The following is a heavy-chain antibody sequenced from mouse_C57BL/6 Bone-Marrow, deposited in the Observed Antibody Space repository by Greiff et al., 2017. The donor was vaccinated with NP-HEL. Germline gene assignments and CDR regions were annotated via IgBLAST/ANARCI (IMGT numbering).Heavy chain of an antibody. CDR2: IYPGDGDT. CDR3: AIFLYGYAFDY. D-gene: IGHD2-2*01. CDR1: GYAFSSYW. Sequence: VQLQESGAELVKPGASVQISCKASGYAFSSYWMNWVKQRPGKGLAWIGQIYPGDGDTNYNGKFKGKATLTADKSSSPAYMQLSSLTSEVSAVYFCAIFLYGYAFDYWGQGTTLTVSS. V-gene: IGHV1-80*01. J-gene: IGHJ2*01.